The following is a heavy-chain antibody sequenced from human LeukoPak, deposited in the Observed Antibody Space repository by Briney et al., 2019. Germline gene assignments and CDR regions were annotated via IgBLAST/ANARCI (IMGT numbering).Heavy chain of an antibody. Sequence: SETLSLTCAVYGGSFSGYYWSWIRQPPGKGLEWIGEINHSGSTNYNPSLKSRVTISVDTSKNQFSLKLSSVTAADTAVYYCARVPWSGYYTTGGYNWFDPWGQGTLVTDSS. D-gene: IGHD3-3*01. CDR2: INHSGST. CDR1: GGSFSGYY. V-gene: IGHV4-34*01. CDR3: ARVPWSGYYTTGGYNWFDP. J-gene: IGHJ5*02.